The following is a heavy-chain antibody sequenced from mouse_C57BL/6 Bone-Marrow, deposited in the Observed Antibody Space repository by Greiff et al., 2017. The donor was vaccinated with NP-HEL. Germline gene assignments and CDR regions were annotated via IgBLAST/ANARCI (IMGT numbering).Heavy chain of an antibody. Sequence: QVHVKQPGAELVKPGASVKMSCKASGYTFTSYWITWVKQRPGQGLEWIGDIYPGSGSTNYNEKFKSKATLTVDTSSSTAYMQLSSLTSEDSAVYYCARHDGFFAWFAYWGQGTLVTVSA. CDR3: ARHDGFFAWFAY. V-gene: IGHV1-55*01. D-gene: IGHD2-3*01. CDR1: GYTFTSYW. CDR2: IYPGSGST. J-gene: IGHJ3*01.